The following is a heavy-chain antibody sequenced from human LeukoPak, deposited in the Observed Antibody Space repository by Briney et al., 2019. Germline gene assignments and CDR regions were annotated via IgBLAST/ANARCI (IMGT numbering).Heavy chain of an antibody. D-gene: IGHD5-12*01. Sequence: GRSLRLSCAASGFTFSSFVMHSVRQAPGKGLEWVAVIWYDGSNKYYADSVKGRFTISRDNSKNTLYLEMNSLRAEDTAVYYCARGPSAYPKCFDYWGQGTLVTVSS. CDR3: ARGPSAYPKCFDY. CDR2: IWYDGSNK. J-gene: IGHJ4*02. CDR1: GFTFSSFV. V-gene: IGHV3-33*01.